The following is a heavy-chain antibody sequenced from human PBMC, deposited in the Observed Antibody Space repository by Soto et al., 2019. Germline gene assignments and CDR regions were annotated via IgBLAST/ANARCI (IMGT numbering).Heavy chain of an antibody. Sequence: ASVKVSCKASGYTFTSYAMHWVRQAPGQRLEWMGWINAGNGNTKYSQKFQGRVTITRDTSASTAYMELSSLRSEDTAVYYCARFIGEQLVNWFDPWGQGTLVTVSS. CDR2: INAGNGNT. D-gene: IGHD6-13*01. CDR3: ARFIGEQLVNWFDP. V-gene: IGHV1-3*01. CDR1: GYTFTSYA. J-gene: IGHJ5*02.